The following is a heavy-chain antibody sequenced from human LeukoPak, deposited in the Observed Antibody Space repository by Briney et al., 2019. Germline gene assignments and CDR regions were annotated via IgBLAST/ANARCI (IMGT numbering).Heavy chain of an antibody. CDR3: ASDSSGWYYDY. D-gene: IGHD6-19*01. Sequence: GGSLRLSCAAPGFTFSSYSMNWVRQAPGKGLEWVSSISSSSSYIYYADSVKGRFTISRDNAKNSLYLQMNSLRAEDTAVYYCASDSSGWYYDYWGQGTLVTVSS. CDR1: GFTFSSYS. V-gene: IGHV3-21*01. CDR2: ISSSSSYI. J-gene: IGHJ4*02.